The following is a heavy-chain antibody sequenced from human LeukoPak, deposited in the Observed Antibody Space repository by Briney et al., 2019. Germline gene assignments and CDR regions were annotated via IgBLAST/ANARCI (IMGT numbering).Heavy chain of an antibody. D-gene: IGHD3-10*01. CDR2: ISYSGST. CDR3: ARHPELYFFDY. V-gene: IGHV4-59*08. Sequence: SETLSLTCTVSGASISSYYWSWIRQPPGKGLEWIGYISYSGSTNYNPSLKSRVTISADTSKNQVPLTLSSVTAADTAVYYCARHPELYFFDYWGQGTLVTVSS. CDR1: GASISSYY. J-gene: IGHJ4*02.